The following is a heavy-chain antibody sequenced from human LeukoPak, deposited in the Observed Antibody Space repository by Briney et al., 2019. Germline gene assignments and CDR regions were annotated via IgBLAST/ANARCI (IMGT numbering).Heavy chain of an antibody. CDR1: GFTFSRYT. J-gene: IGHJ4*02. CDR3: AKDGLDGRGSYYFDY. D-gene: IGHD3-22*01. V-gene: IGHV3-23*01. CDR2: FSSSGST. Sequence: GGSLRLSCGASGFTFSRYTMNWVRQAPGKGLEWVSVFSSSGSTHYADSVKGRFTISRDNSKNTLYLQMSSLRAEDTAVYYCAKDGLDGRGSYYFDYWGQGTLVTVSS.